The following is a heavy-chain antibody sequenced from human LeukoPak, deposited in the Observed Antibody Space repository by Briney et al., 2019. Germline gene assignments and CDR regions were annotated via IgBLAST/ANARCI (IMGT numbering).Heavy chain of an antibody. J-gene: IGHJ4*02. D-gene: IGHD1-26*01. Sequence: ASVKVSCKAAGYTFTCYYMHWVRHAPGQGLEWMGWINPNSGGTNYAQKFQGRVTMTRDTSISTAYMELSRLRSDDTAVYYCARGRTWEADYWGQGTLVTVSS. CDR3: ARGRTWEADY. CDR1: GYTFTCYY. V-gene: IGHV1-2*02. CDR2: INPNSGGT.